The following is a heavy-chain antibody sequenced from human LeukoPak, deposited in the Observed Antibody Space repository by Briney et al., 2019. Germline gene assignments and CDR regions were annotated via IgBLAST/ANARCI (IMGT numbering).Heavy chain of an antibody. Sequence: ASVKVSCKASGYGFSDVYFNWVRQAPGQGLEWMGWINPNSGGTNYAQKFQGRVTMTRDTSISTAYMELRRLRSDDRAVYYCARGPPTIVVVITTGDFDSWGQGTLVTVSS. V-gene: IGHV1-2*02. D-gene: IGHD3-22*01. CDR2: INPNSGGT. CDR3: ARGPPTIVVVITTGDFDS. CDR1: GYGFSDVY. J-gene: IGHJ4*02.